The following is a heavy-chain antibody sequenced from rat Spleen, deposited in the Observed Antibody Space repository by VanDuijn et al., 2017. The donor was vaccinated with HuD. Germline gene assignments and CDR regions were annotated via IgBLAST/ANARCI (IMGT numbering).Heavy chain of an antibody. Sequence: QVRLKESGPGLVQPSQTLSLTCTVSGFSLTTHHVSWVRQPPGKSLVWMGAIWSGGSTDYNSALKSRLSISRDTSKSQVLLKMNSLQPEDTGTYYCARHLREASGVMDAWGQGASVTVSS. CDR3: ARHLREASGVMDA. D-gene: IGHD4-3*01. CDR1: GFSLTTHH. CDR2: IWSGGST. J-gene: IGHJ4*01. V-gene: IGHV2-15*01.